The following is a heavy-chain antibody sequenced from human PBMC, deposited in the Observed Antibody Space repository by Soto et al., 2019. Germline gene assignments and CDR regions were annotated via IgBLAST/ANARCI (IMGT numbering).Heavy chain of an antibody. CDR2: INHSGST. CDR3: ARGPVYSGFDY. CDR1: GGSFSGYY. J-gene: IGHJ4*02. Sequence: QVQLQQWGAGLLKPSETLSLTCAVYGGSFSGYYWSWIRQPPGKGLEWIGEINHSGSTNYNPSLTSRGTISVDTAKTQFSLKLSSVTAADTAVYYCARGPVYSGFDYWGQGTLVTVSS. D-gene: IGHD5-12*01. V-gene: IGHV4-34*01.